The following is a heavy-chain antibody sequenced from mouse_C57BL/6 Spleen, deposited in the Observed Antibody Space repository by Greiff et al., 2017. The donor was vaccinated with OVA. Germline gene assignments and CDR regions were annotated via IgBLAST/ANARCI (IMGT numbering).Heavy chain of an antibody. J-gene: IGHJ2*01. CDR1: GYTFTSYW. CDR3: ARWGYGTSDY. D-gene: IGHD1-1*01. CDR2: IDTSDSYT. V-gene: IGHV1-50*01. Sequence: VQLQQPGAELVKPGASVKLSCKASGYTFTSYWMQWVKQRPGQGLEWIGEIDTSDSYTNYNQKFKGKATLTVDTSSSTAYMQLSSLTSEDSAVYYCARWGYGTSDYWGQGTTLTVSS.